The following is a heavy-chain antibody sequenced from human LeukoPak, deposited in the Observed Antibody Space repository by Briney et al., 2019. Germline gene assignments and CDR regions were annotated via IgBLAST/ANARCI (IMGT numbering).Heavy chain of an antibody. CDR2: INPNSGGT. J-gene: IGHJ4*02. CDR3: AKEQLTRGSLFDY. V-gene: IGHV1-2*04. CDR1: GYTFTGYY. Sequence: ASVKVSCKASGYTFTGYYMHWVRQAPGQGLEWMGWINPNSGGTNYAQKFQGWVTMTRDTSISTAYMELSRLRSDDTAVYYCAKEQLTRGSLFDYWGQGTLVTVSS. D-gene: IGHD5-12*01.